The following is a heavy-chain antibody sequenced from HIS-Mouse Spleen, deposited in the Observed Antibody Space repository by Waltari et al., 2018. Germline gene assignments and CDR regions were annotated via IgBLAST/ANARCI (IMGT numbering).Heavy chain of an antibody. J-gene: IGHJ4*02. D-gene: IGHD4-17*01. CDR1: GGSISSSSYY. CDR2: IYYSGST. Sequence: QLQLQESGPGLVKPSETLSLTCTVSGGSISSSSYYWGWIRQPPGKGLGGIVSIYYSGSTYYNPSLKGRVTLSVDTSKNQFSLKLSSVTAADTAVYYCAYGDYFDYWGQGTLVTVSS. CDR3: AYGDYFDY. V-gene: IGHV4-39*01.